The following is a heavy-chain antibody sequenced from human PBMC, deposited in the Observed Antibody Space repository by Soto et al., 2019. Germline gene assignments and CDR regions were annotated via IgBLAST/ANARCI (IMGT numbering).Heavy chain of an antibody. J-gene: IGHJ4*02. V-gene: IGHV1-69*02. D-gene: IGHD3-10*01. CDR1: GDTFNSYT. Sequence: QVHLVQSGAELRKPGSSVRVSCKASGDTFNSYTINWVRQAPGLGLEWMGRTIPILSMSNYALKFQGRLTITADKSTSTAYMVLSSLRSEDTAIYYCATSYGSGSQAFDYWSQGALVTVSS. CDR3: ATSYGSGSQAFDY. CDR2: TIPILSMS.